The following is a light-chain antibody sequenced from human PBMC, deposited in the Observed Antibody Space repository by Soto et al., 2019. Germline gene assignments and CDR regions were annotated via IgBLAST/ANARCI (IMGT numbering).Light chain of an antibody. Sequence: QLVLTLSSSASASLGSSVKLTCTLSSGHSTYIIAWHQQQPGKDPRYLMKLEGSGSYNKGSGVPDRFSGSSSGADRYLTISNLQFEDEADYYCETWDINTHVVFGGGTKLTVL. V-gene: IGLV4-60*02. J-gene: IGLJ2*01. CDR2: LEGSGSY. CDR3: ETWDINTHVV. CDR1: SGHSTYI.